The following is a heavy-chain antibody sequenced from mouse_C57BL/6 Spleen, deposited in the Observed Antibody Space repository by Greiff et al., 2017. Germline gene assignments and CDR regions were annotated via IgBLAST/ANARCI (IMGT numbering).Heavy chain of an antibody. J-gene: IGHJ2*01. CDR1: GFTFSDYY. Sequence: EVKLMESEGGLVQPGSSMKLSCTASGFTFSDYYMAWVRQVPEKGLEWVANINSDGSSTYYLDSLKSRFIISRDNAKNILYLQMSSLKSEDTATYYCARGGSSYFDYWGQGTTLTVSS. CDR2: INSDGSST. CDR3: ARGGSSYFDY. V-gene: IGHV5-16*01. D-gene: IGHD1-1*01.